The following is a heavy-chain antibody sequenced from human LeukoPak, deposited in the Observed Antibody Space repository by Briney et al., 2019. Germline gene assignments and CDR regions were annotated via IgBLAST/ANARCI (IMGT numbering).Heavy chain of an antibody. CDR1: GFTFSSYA. Sequence: GGSLRLSCAASGFTFSSYAMSWVRQAPGKGLEWVSAISGSGDSTYYADSVKGRFTISRDNSKNTLYLQMNSPRAEDTAVYYCAKGALSGYELIFDYWGQGTLVTVSS. D-gene: IGHD5-12*01. CDR2: ISGSGDST. V-gene: IGHV3-23*01. J-gene: IGHJ4*02. CDR3: AKGALSGYELIFDY.